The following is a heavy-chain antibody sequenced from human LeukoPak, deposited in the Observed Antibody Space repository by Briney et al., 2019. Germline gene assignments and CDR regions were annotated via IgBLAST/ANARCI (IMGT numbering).Heavy chain of an antibody. CDR3: ARDREHRDYFDY. CDR2: INNGGSSI. Sequence: GSLRLSCAASEFSVGSNYMTWVRQAPGKGLEWVAYINNGGSSIYYADSVKGRFTISRDNAKNSLYLQMNSLRAEDTAVYYCARDREHRDYFDYWGQGTLVTVSS. J-gene: IGHJ4*02. CDR1: EFSVGSNY. V-gene: IGHV3-48*04.